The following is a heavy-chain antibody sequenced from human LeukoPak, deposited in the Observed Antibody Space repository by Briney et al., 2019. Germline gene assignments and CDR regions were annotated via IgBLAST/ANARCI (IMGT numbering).Heavy chain of an antibody. CDR1: GYTFTGYY. V-gene: IGHV1-8*02. Sequence: ASVKVSCKASGYTFTGYYMHWVRQATGQGLEWMGWMNPNSGNTGYAQKFQGRVTMTRNTSISTAYMELSSLRSEDTAVYYCARIPSVRGVKEDNAFDIWGQGTMVTVSS. D-gene: IGHD3-10*01. J-gene: IGHJ3*02. CDR2: MNPNSGNT. CDR3: ARIPSVRGVKEDNAFDI.